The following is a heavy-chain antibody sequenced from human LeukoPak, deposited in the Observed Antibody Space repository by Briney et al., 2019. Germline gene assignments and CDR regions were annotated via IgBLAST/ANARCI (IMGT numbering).Heavy chain of an antibody. CDR1: GFTFSSYW. D-gene: IGHD6-13*01. J-gene: IGHJ4*02. CDR3: ARETPYSSSWTDFDY. Sequence: GGSLRLSCAASGFTFSSYWMHWVRQAPGKGLVWVSHINTDGSYTRYADSVKGRFTISRDNAKNSLYLQMNSLRAEDTAMYFCARETPYSSSWTDFDYWGQGTLVTVSS. V-gene: IGHV3-74*01. CDR2: INTDGSYT.